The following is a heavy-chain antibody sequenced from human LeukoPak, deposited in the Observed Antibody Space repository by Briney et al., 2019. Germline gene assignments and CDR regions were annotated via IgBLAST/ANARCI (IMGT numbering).Heavy chain of an antibody. CDR2: IYYSGST. D-gene: IGHD1-26*01. J-gene: IGHJ3*02. CDR1: GGSMSSYY. CDR3: ARAISGSYSRAFDI. Sequence: SETQSLTCTVSGGSMSSYYWSWIRQPPGKGLEWIGYIYYSGSTNYNPSLKSRVTISVDTSKNQFSLKLSSVTAADTAVYYCARAISGSYSRAFDIWGQGTMVTVSS. V-gene: IGHV4-59*01.